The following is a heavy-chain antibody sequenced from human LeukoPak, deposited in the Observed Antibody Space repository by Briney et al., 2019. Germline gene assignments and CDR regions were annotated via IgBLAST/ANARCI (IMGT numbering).Heavy chain of an antibody. Sequence: GGSLRLSCAASGFSFKSYGFHWVRQAPGKGLEWVALIWYDGSNQYYADSVKGRFTISRDNSVNTLYLQMNSLRLEDTAVYYCARSRGGTASAVGDQSDFWGQGTLVTVSS. J-gene: IGHJ4*02. D-gene: IGHD1-26*01. CDR3: ARSRGGTASAVGDQSDF. CDR1: GFSFKSYG. V-gene: IGHV3-33*01. CDR2: IWYDGSNQ.